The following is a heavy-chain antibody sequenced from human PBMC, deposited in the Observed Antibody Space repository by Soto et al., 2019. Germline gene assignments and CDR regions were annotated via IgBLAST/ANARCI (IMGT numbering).Heavy chain of an antibody. J-gene: IGHJ3*02. Sequence: EVQLVESGGGLVQPGESLRLSCAASGFTFSSYSLNCVRQAPGKVLEWVSYISTSSSNIYYADSVKGRFTISRDNATNSLYRHMNSLRDGVTAVDFWARDWYSYALAPDAVAIWGQGPVVIVSS. CDR3: ARDWYSYALAPDAVAI. D-gene: IGHD5-18*01. V-gene: IGHV3-48*02. CDR1: GFTFSSYS. CDR2: ISTSSSNI.